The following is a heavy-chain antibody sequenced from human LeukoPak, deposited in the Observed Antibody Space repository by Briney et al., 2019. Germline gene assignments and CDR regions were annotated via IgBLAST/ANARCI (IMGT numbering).Heavy chain of an antibody. Sequence: GGSLRLSCAASGFTFSNYDINWVRQAPGKGLEWVSYIKNSGSTIYYADSVKGRFTVSRDNAKNSLYLQMNSLRAEDTAVYYCARDERSSYVRGVSQYLLHWGQGTLVTVSP. J-gene: IGHJ1*01. CDR1: GFTFSNYD. CDR3: ARDERSSYVRGVSQYLLH. V-gene: IGHV3-48*03. D-gene: IGHD2-8*01. CDR2: IKNSGSTI.